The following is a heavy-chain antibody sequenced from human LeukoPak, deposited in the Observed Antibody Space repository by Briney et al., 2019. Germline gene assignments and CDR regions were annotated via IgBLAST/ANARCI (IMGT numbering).Heavy chain of an antibody. CDR3: AKEAYYYDSSGYYFDY. V-gene: IGHV3-23*01. CDR1: GFTFSSYA. J-gene: IGHJ4*02. D-gene: IGHD3-22*01. CDR2: ISGSGGST. Sequence: GGSLRLSCAASGFTFSSYAMSRVRQAPGKGLEWVSAISGSGGSTYYADSVKGRFTISRDNSKNTLYLQMNSLRAEDTAVYYCAKEAYYYDSSGYYFDYWGQGTLVTVSS.